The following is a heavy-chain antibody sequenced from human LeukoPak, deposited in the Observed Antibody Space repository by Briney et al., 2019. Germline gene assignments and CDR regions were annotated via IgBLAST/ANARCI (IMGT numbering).Heavy chain of an antibody. D-gene: IGHD2-2*02. CDR3: ARDSAYMYYDY. CDR2: IYYSGST. V-gene: IGHV4-31*03. J-gene: IGHJ4*02. CDR1: GGSISSGGYY. Sequence: PSETLSLTCTVSGGSISSGGYYWSWIRQHPGKGLEWIGYIYYSGSTYYNPSLKSRVTISVDTSKNQFSLKLSSVTAADTAVYYCARDSAYMYYDYWGQGTLVTVSS.